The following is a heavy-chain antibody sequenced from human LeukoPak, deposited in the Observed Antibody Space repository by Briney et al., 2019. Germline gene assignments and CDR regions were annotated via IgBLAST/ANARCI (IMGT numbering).Heavy chain of an antibody. CDR1: GGSISSGGYY. CDR2: IYYSGST. J-gene: IGHJ6*01. Sequence: PSQTLSLTCTVSGGSISSGGYYWSWIRQHPGKGLEWIGYIYYSGSTYYNPSLKSRVTISVDTSKNQFSLKLSSVTAADTAVYYCARDSGIVVVVAATDYYYYGMDVWGQGTTVTVSS. V-gene: IGHV4-31*03. CDR3: ARDSGIVVVVAATDYYYYGMDV. D-gene: IGHD2-15*01.